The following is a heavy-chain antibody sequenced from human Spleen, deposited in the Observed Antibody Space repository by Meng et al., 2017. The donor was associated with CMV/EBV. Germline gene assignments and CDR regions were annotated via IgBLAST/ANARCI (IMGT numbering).Heavy chain of an antibody. J-gene: IGHJ4*02. V-gene: IGHV3-53*01. Sequence: GESLKISCAASGFSVSTTYMSWVRQAPGKGLECVSYTYSSGSTYCADSVKGRFTISRDNSKNTLYLQINSLRADDTAVYYCARDGPVSQGFAYWGQGTLVTVSS. CDR1: GFSVSTTY. CDR2: TYSSGST. CDR3: ARDGPVSQGFAY.